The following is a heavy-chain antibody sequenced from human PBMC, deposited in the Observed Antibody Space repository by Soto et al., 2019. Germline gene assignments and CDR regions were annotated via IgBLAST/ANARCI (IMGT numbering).Heavy chain of an antibody. CDR1: GFTFSSYA. CDR3: AKRRVTTVTVYLDY. CDR2: ISGSGGST. D-gene: IGHD4-17*01. V-gene: IGHV3-23*01. J-gene: IGHJ4*02. Sequence: GESLKISCAASGFTFSSYAMSWVRQAPGKGLEWVSAISGSGGSTYYADSVKGRFTISRDNSKNTLYLQMNSLRAEDTAVYYCAKRRVTTVTVYLDYWGQGTLVTVSS.